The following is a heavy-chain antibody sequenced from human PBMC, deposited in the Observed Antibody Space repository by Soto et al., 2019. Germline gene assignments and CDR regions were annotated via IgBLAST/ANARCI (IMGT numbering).Heavy chain of an antibody. CDR1: GFTFSSYA. J-gene: IGHJ4*02. CDR2: ISGSGGST. Sequence: PGGSLRLSCAASGFTFSSYAMSWVRQAPGKGLEWVSAISGSGGSTYYADSVKGRFTISRDNSKNTLYLQMNSLRAEDTAVYYCAKLNWYYYDSSGYPRPYFDYWGQGTLVTVSS. D-gene: IGHD3-22*01. CDR3: AKLNWYYYDSSGYPRPYFDY. V-gene: IGHV3-23*01.